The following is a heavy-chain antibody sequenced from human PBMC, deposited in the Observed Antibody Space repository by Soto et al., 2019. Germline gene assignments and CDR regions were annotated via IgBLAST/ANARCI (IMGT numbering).Heavy chain of an antibody. CDR1: GGSISSSSYY. J-gene: IGHJ4*02. CDR2: IYYSGST. D-gene: IGHD6-13*01. Sequence: QLQLQESGPGLVKPSETLSLTCTVSGGSISSSSYYWGWIRQPPGKGLEWIGSIYYSGSTYYNPALQCRVTISVDTSKNQFALKLRSVTAADTAVYYCARRVGRARFDYWGQGTLVTVSS. V-gene: IGHV4-39*01. CDR3: ARRVGRARFDY.